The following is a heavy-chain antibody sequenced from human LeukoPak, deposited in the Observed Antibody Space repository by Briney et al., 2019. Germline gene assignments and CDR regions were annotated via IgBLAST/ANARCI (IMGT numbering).Heavy chain of an antibody. J-gene: IGHJ4*02. CDR1: GFTFSSYA. V-gene: IGHV3-30*04. Sequence: PGGSLRLSCAASGFTFSSYAMHWVRQAPGKGLEWVAVISYDGSNKYYADSVKGRFTISRDNSKNTLYLQMNSLRAEDTAVYYCTRSQGYGSGSSLDYWGQGTLVTVSS. D-gene: IGHD3-10*01. CDR3: TRSQGYGSGSSLDY. CDR2: ISYDGSNK.